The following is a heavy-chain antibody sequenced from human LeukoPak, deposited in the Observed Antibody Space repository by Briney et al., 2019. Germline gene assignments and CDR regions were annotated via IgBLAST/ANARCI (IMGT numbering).Heavy chain of an antibody. J-gene: IGHJ4*02. CDR2: INAGNGNT. Sequence: ASVKVSCKACVYTFTSYAMHWVRQGPGQRLEWMGWINAGNGNTKYSQEFQGRVTITRDTSASTAYMELSSLRSEDMAVYYCARGGGYDPFDYWGQGTLVTVSS. CDR3: ARGGGYDPFDY. V-gene: IGHV1-3*03. CDR1: VYTFTSYA. D-gene: IGHD5-12*01.